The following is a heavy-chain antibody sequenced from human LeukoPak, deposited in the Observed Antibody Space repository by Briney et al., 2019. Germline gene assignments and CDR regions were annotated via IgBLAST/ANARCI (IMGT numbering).Heavy chain of an antibody. CDR3: ARAYFDFWSASYYFYMDV. J-gene: IGHJ6*03. CDR1: GGSISSDY. D-gene: IGHD3-3*01. CDR2: IYHTGST. Sequence: PSETLSLTCTVSGGSISSDYWSWIRQSPGKGLEWIGNIYHTGSTRYNPSLKSRVTLSVDTSENQFSLRLTSVTAADTAIYYCARAYFDFWSASYYFYMDVWGKGTTVTVYS. V-gene: IGHV4-59*01.